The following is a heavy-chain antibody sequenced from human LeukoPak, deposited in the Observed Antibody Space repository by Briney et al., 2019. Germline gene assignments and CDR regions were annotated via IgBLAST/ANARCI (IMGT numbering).Heavy chain of an antibody. V-gene: IGHV1-8*03. D-gene: IGHD2-8*01. Sequence: ASVKVSCKASGYTFTSYDINWVRQATGQGLEWMGWMNPNSGNTGYAQKFQGRVTITRNTSISTAYMGLSSLRSEDTAVYYCARGPESVLYYYYYYMDVWGKGTTVTVSS. CDR3: ARGPESVLYYYYYYMDV. CDR2: MNPNSGNT. J-gene: IGHJ6*03. CDR1: GYTFTSYD.